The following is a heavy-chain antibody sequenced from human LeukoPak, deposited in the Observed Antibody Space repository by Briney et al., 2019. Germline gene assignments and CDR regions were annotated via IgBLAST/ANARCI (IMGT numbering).Heavy chain of an antibody. V-gene: IGHV1-69*04. J-gene: IGHJ4*02. CDR2: IIPILGIA. CDR1: GGTFSSYA. Sequence: SVKVSCKASGGTFSSYAISWVRQAPGQGLEWMGRIIPILGIANYAQKFQGRVTITADKSTSTAYMELSSLRSEDTAVYYCARDGPYYYDSSGYYPIDYWGQGTLVTVSS. D-gene: IGHD3-22*01. CDR3: ARDGPYYYDSSGYYPIDY.